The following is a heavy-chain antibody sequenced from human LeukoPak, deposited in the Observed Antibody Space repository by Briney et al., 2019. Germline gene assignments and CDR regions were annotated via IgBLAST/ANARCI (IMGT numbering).Heavy chain of an antibody. J-gene: IGHJ6*03. Sequence: PSETLSLTCTVSGGSISSGSYYWSWIRQPAGKGLEWIGRIHTSGSTNYNPSLKSRVTIPVDTSKNQFSLKLRSVTAADTAVYYCARSPPVDWLLRVYYYMDVWGKGTTVTISS. CDR1: GGSISSGSYY. D-gene: IGHD3-9*01. V-gene: IGHV4-61*02. CDR2: IHTSGST. CDR3: ARSPPVDWLLRVYYYMDV.